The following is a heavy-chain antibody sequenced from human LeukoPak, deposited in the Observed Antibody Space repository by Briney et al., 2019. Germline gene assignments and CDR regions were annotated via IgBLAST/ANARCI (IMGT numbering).Heavy chain of an antibody. D-gene: IGHD4-23*01. CDR3: ARGPMGYGGAYGMDV. V-gene: IGHV3-20*01. CDR2: SNWNGGST. J-gene: IGHJ6*02. CDR1: GFTFDDYG. Sequence: GGSLRLSCAASGFTFDDYGVSWVRQAPGKGLEWVSGSNWNGGSTGYADSVKGRFTISRDNAKNSLYLQMNSLRAEDTALYHCARGPMGYGGAYGMDVWGQGTTVTVSS.